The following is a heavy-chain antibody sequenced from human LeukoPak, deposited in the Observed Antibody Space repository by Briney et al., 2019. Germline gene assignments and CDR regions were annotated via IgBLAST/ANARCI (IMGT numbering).Heavy chain of an antibody. CDR1: GFTFSDYY. CDR2: ISSSGSTI. J-gene: IGHJ4*02. V-gene: IGHV3-11*04. Sequence: GGPLRLSCAASGFTFSDYYMSWIRQAPGKGLEWVSYISSSGSTIYYADSVKGRFTISRDNAKNSLYLQMNSLRAEDTAVYYCASHRETYYDFWSGGDWGQGTLVTVSS. D-gene: IGHD3-3*01. CDR3: ASHRETYYDFWSGGD.